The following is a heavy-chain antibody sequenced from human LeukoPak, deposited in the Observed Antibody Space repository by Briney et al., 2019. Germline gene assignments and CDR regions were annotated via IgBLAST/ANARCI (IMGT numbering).Heavy chain of an antibody. Sequence: ASVKVSCKSSGYTFTGYYMHWVRRAPGQGLEWMGWINPNSGDTNYAQKFQGRVTMTRDTSISTAYMELSRLRSDDTAVYYCARDSIVYYYDSSGYYYNYFDYWGQGSLVTVSS. CDR3: ARDSIVYYYDSSGYYYNYFDY. D-gene: IGHD3-22*01. J-gene: IGHJ4*02. CDR2: INPNSGDT. V-gene: IGHV1-2*02. CDR1: GYTFTGYY.